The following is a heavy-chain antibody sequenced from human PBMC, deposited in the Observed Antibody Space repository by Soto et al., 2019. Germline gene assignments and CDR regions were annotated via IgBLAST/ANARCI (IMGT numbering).Heavy chain of an antibody. CDR3: ARDRWVPAATRDPNWFDP. V-gene: IGHV4-31*03. CDR1: GGSISSGGYY. CDR2: IYYSGST. J-gene: IGHJ5*02. D-gene: IGHD2-2*01. Sequence: SETLSLTCTVSGGSISSGGYYWSWIRQHPGKGLEWIGYIYYSGSTYYNPSLKSRVTISVDTSKNQFSLKLSSVTAADTAVYYCARDRWVPAATRDPNWFDPWGQGTLVTVSS.